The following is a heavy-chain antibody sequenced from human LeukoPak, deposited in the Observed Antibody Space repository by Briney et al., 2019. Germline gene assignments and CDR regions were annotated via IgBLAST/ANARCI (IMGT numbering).Heavy chain of an antibody. CDR3: ARGVYFDY. D-gene: IGHD3-10*01. CDR1: GYTFTGYY. CDR2: INPNSGGT. V-gene: IGHV1-2*02. Sequence: ASVKVSCKASGYTFTGYYMHWVRQAPGQGLEWMGWINPNSGGTNYAQKFQGRVTMTTDTSTSTAYMELRNLRSDDTAVYYCARGVYFDYWGQGTLVTVSS. J-gene: IGHJ4*02.